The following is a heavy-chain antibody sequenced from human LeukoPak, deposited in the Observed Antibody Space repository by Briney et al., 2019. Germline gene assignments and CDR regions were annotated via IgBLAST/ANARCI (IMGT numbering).Heavy chain of an antibody. CDR2: ISNNGGYT. J-gene: IGHJ3*02. CDR3: ARDDDSSGYYPGDAFDI. D-gene: IGHD3-22*01. V-gene: IGHV3-23*01. Sequence: TGGSLRLSCAASGFTFSSSAMSWVRQAPGKGLEWVSAISNNGGYTYYADSVQGRFTISRDNSKSTLCLQMNSLRAEDTAVYYCARDDDSSGYYPGDAFDIWGQGTMVTVSS. CDR1: GFTFSSSA.